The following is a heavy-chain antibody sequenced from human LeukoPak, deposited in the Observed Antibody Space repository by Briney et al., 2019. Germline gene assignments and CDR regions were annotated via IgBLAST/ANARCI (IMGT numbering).Heavy chain of an antibody. Sequence: PGGSLRLSCAASGFTFSNAWMSWVRQAPGKGLEWVGRIKSKTDGGTTDYAAPVKGRFTISRDDSKNTLYLQMNSLKTEDTAVYYCTTGVRYGQYYFDYWGQGTLVTVSS. D-gene: IGHD5-18*01. V-gene: IGHV3-15*01. CDR3: TTGVRYGQYYFDY. J-gene: IGHJ4*02. CDR2: IKSKTDGGTT. CDR1: GFTFSNAW.